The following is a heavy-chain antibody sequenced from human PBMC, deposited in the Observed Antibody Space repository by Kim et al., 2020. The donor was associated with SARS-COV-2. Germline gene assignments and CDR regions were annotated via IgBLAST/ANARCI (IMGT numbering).Heavy chain of an antibody. V-gene: IGHV3-30*18. D-gene: IGHD3-10*01. Sequence: GGSLRLSCAVSGFTFRNYGMHWVRQAPGKGLEWVALISFDGSKTYYVDSVKGRFTISRDNSKNTLFLHMFALGDEDTAVYYWAKEGTSGTFPDYWGQGTLVTVSS. CDR3: AKEGTSGTFPDY. CDR1: GFTFRNYG. J-gene: IGHJ4*02. CDR2: ISFDGSKT.